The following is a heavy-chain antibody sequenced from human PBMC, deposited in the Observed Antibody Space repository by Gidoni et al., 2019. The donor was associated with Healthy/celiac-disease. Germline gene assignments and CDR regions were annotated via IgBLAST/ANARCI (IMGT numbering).Heavy chain of an antibody. CDR2: ISSSSSTI. CDR3: ARAYYGDPGVYYYGMDV. J-gene: IGHJ6*02. D-gene: IGHD4-17*01. V-gene: IGHV3-48*04. Sequence: EVQLVESGGGLIQPGGSLRLSCAASGFTFSSYSMNWVRQAPGKGLEWVSYISSSSSTIYYADSVKGRFTISRDNAKNSLYLQMNSLRAEDTAVYYCARAYYGDPGVYYYGMDVWGQGTTVTVSS. CDR1: GFTFSSYS.